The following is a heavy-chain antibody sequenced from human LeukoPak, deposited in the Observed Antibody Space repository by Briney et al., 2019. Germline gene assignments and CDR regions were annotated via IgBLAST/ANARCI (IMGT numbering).Heavy chain of an antibody. V-gene: IGHV3-21*01. D-gene: IGHD3/OR15-3a*01. J-gene: IGHJ4*02. CDR2: ISSSSSYI. CDR1: GFTFSSYS. CDR3: ARVTGYDFWSGYYDY. Sequence: GGSLRLSCAASGFTFSSYSMNWVRQAPGKGLEWVSSISSSSSYIYYADSVKGRFTISRDNAKNSLYLQMNSLRAEDTAVYYCARVTGYDFWSGYYDYWGQGTLVTVSS.